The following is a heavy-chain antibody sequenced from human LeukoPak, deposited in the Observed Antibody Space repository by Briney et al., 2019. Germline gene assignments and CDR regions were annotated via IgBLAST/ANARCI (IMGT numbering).Heavy chain of an antibody. CDR2: LYSGGNT. CDR1: GFTVSGNY. J-gene: IGHJ4*02. Sequence: GGSLRLSCAASGFTVSGNYMSWVRQAPGKGLEWVSILYSGGNTHYAESVKGRFTISRDISKNTVYLQMNSLSAEDTAVYYCARGRRDFDYWGQGTLVTVSS. CDR3: ARGRRDFDY. V-gene: IGHV3-66*01.